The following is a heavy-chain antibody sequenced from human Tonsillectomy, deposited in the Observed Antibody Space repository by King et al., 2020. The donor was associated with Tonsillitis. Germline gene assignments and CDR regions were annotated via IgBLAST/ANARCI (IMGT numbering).Heavy chain of an antibody. CDR1: GFTFSSYA. V-gene: IGHV3-23*04. CDR3: AKAKFVAGYSSGWGAYYGMDV. J-gene: IGHJ6*02. Sequence: VQLVESGGGLVQPGGSLRLSCAASGFTFSSYAMSWVRQAPGKGLEWVSAISGSGGSTYYADSVKGRFTISRDNSKNTRYMQMNSLRAEDTAIYYSAKAKFVAGYSSGWGAYYGMDVWGQGTTVTVSS. D-gene: IGHD6-19*01. CDR2: ISGSGGST.